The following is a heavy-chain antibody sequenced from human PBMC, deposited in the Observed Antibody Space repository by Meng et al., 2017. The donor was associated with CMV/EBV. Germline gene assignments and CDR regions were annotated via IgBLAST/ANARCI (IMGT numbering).Heavy chain of an antibody. CDR1: GGSFSGYY. CDR3: ARGGNWFDP. V-gene: IGHV4-34*01. Sequence: QVQLQQWGAGLLKPSETLSLTLAVYGGSFSGYYWSWIRQPPGKGLEWIGEINHSGSTNYNPSLKSRVTISVDTSKNQFSLKLSSVTAADTAVYYCARGGNWFDPWGQGTLVTVSS. CDR2: INHSGST. J-gene: IGHJ5*02.